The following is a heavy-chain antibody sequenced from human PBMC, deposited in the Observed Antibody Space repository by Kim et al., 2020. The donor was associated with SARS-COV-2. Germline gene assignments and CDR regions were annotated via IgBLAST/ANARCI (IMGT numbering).Heavy chain of an antibody. J-gene: IGHJ3*02. CDR2: IWYDGSNK. CDR3: ARDFRFGEDDAFDI. V-gene: IGHV3-33*01. CDR1: GFNFSSYG. Sequence: GGSLRLSCAASGFNFSSYGMHWVRQAPGKGLEWVAVIWYDGSNKYYADSVKGRFTISRDNSKNTLYLQMNSLRAEDTAVYYCARDFRFGEDDAFDIWGHGRMVTVSS. D-gene: IGHD3-10*01.